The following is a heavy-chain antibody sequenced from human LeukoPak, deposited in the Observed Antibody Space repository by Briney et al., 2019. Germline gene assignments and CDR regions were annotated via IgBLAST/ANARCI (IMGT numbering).Heavy chain of an antibody. CDR1: GCTFISYG. CDR3: ARTESDRQNTNYYYCGMDV. J-gene: IGHJ6*02. Sequence: SVKVSCKASGCTFISYGISWVRQAPGQGLEWMGWISASNGNTNYTQTLQGRVTMTTDTSTSTAYLELRSLRSDDTSVYYCARTESDRQNTNYYYCGMDVWGQGTTVTVSS. V-gene: IGHV1-18*01. CDR2: ISASNGNT. D-gene: IGHD1/OR15-1a*01.